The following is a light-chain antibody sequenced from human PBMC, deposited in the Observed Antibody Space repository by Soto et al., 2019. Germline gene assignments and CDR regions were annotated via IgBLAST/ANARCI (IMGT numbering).Light chain of an antibody. CDR2: DVS. Sequence: QSALTQSASGSGSPGQSITISCTGTSSDVGGYNYVSWYQQHPGKAPKLIIYDVSNRPSGVSTRFSGSKSGNTASLTISGLQAEDESDYSCSSYTRTNSWVFGGGTKLTVL. J-gene: IGLJ3*02. CDR1: SSDVGGYNY. CDR3: SSYTRTNSWV. V-gene: IGLV2-14*01.